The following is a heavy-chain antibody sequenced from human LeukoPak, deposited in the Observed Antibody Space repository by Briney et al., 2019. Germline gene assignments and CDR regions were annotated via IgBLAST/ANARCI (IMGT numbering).Heavy chain of an antibody. J-gene: IGHJ4*02. D-gene: IGHD4-23*01. Sequence: ASVKVSCKASGDTFSSYAISWVRQAPGQGLEWMGRIIPIFGTANYAQKFQGRVTITADKSTSTAYMELSSLRSEDTAVYYCATGAGAYDYGGKEIDYWGQGTLVTVSS. CDR2: IIPIFGTA. CDR3: ATGAGAYDYGGKEIDY. CDR1: GDTFSSYA. V-gene: IGHV1-69*06.